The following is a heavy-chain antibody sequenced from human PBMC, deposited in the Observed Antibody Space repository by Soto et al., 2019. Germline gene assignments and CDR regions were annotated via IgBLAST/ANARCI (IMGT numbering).Heavy chain of an antibody. Sequence: PSETLSLTCTVSGGSISSGGYYWSWIRQHPGKGLEWIGYIYYSGSTYYNPSLKSRVTISVDTSKNQFSLKLSSVTAADTAVYNGARNLRYPPSYLDVWGKGTTVPVSS. D-gene: IGHD3-9*01. J-gene: IGHJ6*03. CDR2: IYYSGST. V-gene: IGHV4-31*03. CDR1: GGSISSGGYY. CDR3: ARNLRYPPSYLDV.